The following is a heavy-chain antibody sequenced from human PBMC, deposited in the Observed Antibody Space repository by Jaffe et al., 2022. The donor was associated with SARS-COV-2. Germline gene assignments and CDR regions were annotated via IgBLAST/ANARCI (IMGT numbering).Heavy chain of an antibody. D-gene: IGHD3-22*01. J-gene: IGHJ2*01. CDR2: INPSGGST. CDR1: GFRFTSYY. V-gene: IGHV1-46*01. Sequence: QVQLVQSGAEVRKPGASVKVSCKASGFRFTSYYMHWVRQAPGQGLEWMGLINPSGGSTRYAQKFQGRVTMTRDTSTTTVYMELSSLRSEDTAVYYCARGDTYYYDTNGYSFDLWGRGTLVTVSS. CDR3: ARGDTYYYDTNGYSFDL.